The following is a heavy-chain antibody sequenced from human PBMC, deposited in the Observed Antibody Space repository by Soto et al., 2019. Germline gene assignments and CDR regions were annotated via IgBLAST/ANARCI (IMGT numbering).Heavy chain of an antibody. Sequence: ASVKVSCKASGYTFTSYGISWVRQAPGQGLEWMGWISAYNGNTNYAQKLQGRVTMTTDTSTSTAYMELRSLRSDDTAVYYCARWGLDPTNYYYYYGMDVWGQGTTVTV. CDR2: ISAYNGNT. CDR3: ARWGLDPTNYYYYYGMDV. V-gene: IGHV1-18*01. CDR1: GYTFTSYG. J-gene: IGHJ6*02. D-gene: IGHD1-26*01.